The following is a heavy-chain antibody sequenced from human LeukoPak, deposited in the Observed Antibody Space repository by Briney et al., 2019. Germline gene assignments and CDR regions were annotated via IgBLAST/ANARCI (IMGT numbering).Heavy chain of an antibody. CDR1: GGSISTSNYY. CDR3: ARLSPPHPRFSNWFDP. Sequence: TASETLSLTCAVSGGSISTSNYYWGWIRQPPGKGLEWIGSIYYSGSTYYSPSLKCRVTISVDTSKNQFSLKLSSVTAADTAVYYCARLSPPHPRFSNWFDPWGQGTLVTVSS. J-gene: IGHJ5*02. D-gene: IGHD3-3*01. CDR2: IYYSGST. V-gene: IGHV4-39*01.